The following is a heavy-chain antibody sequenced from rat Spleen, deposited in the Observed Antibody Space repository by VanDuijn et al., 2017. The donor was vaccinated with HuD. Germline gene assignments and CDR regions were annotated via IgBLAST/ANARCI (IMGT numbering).Heavy chain of an antibody. V-gene: IGHV5-31*01. D-gene: IGHD1-4*01. CDR3: STAGSRVSRFAY. CDR1: GFTFHNSW. J-gene: IGHJ3*01. CDR2: ITDTGGDS. Sequence: EVQLVESGGGLVQPGRSLKLSCVTSGFTFHNSWMTWIRQAPGKGLEWIASITDTGGDSYYRDSVKGRITISRDNAKSTLYLQMDSLRSEGTATYYCSTAGSRVSRFAYWGQGTLVTVSS.